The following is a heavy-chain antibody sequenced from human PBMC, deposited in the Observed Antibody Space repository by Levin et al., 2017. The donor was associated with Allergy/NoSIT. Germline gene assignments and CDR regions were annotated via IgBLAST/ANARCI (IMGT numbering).Heavy chain of an antibody. Sequence: LSLTCAASGFTFSSYGMHWVRQAPGKGLEWVAVISYDGSNKYYADSVKGRFTISRDNSKNTLYLQMNSLRAEDTAVYYCAKDRQWILDYWGQGTLVTVSS. CDR2: ISYDGSNK. J-gene: IGHJ4*02. CDR3: AKDRQWILDY. D-gene: IGHD5-18*01. V-gene: IGHV3-30*18. CDR1: GFTFSSYG.